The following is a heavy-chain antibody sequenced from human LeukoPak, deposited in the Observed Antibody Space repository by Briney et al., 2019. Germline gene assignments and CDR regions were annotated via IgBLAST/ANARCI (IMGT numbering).Heavy chain of an antibody. J-gene: IGHJ5*02. CDR3: ARGFTIFGVVSNWFDP. Sequence: SETLSLTCTVSGYSISSGYYWGWIRQPPGKGRGWIGGIYHSGSTYYNPSLKSRVTISVDTSKNQSSLKLSSVTAADTAVYYCARGFTIFGVVSNWFDPWGQGALVTVSS. D-gene: IGHD3-3*01. V-gene: IGHV4-38-2*02. CDR1: GYSISSGYY. CDR2: IYHSGST.